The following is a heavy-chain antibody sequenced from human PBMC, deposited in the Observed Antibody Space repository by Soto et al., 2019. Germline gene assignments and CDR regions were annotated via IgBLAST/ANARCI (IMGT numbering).Heavy chain of an antibody. CDR2: IKQDGSEK. J-gene: IGHJ4*02. V-gene: IGHV3-7*01. D-gene: IGHD6-6*01. Sequence: GGSLRLSCAASGLTFSSYWMSWVRQAPGKGLEWVANIKQDGSEKYYADSVKGRFTISRDNAKNSLYLQMNSLRAEDTAVYYCARVSPYSNSWDFDYWGQGTLVTVSS. CDR1: GLTFSSYW. CDR3: ARVSPYSNSWDFDY.